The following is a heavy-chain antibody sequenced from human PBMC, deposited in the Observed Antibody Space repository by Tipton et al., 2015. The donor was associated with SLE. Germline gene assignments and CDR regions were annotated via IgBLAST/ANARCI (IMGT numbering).Heavy chain of an antibody. CDR2: IYYSGST. CDR3: ARAKRDDYYYYGMDV. CDR1: GGSISSDSHY. J-gene: IGHJ6*02. Sequence: TLSLTCTVSGGSISSDSHYWGWIRQPPGKGLEWIGTIYYSGSTYYNPSLKSRVTISVDTSKSQFSLKLSSVTAADTAVYYCARAKRDDYYYYGMDVWGQGTMVTVSS. V-gene: IGHV4-39*07. D-gene: IGHD3-16*01.